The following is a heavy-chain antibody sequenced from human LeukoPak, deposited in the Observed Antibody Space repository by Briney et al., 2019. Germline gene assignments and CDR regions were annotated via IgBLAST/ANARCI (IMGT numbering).Heavy chain of an antibody. CDR2: ISGSGGST. J-gene: IGHJ4*02. CDR1: GFTFSSYA. V-gene: IGHV3-23*01. Sequence: GGSLRLSCAASGFTFSSYAMSWVGQAPGKGLEWVSAISGSGGSTYYADSVKGRFTISRDNSKNTLYLQMNNLRAEDTAVYYCAKGGDYDILTGYYYYFDYWGQGTLVTVSS. CDR3: AKGGDYDILTGYYYYFDY. D-gene: IGHD3-9*01.